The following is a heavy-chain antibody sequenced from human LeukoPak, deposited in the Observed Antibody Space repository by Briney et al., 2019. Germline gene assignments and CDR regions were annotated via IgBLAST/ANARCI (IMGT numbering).Heavy chain of an antibody. Sequence: GGFLRLSCAASGFTFSSYSMDWVRQAPGKGLEWVSCISSSSSYIYYADSVKGRFTISRDNAKNSLYLQMNSLRAEDTAVYYCARPRSTSSGWDFDYWGQGTLVTVSS. V-gene: IGHV3-21*01. CDR1: GFTFSSYS. D-gene: IGHD6-19*01. CDR3: ARPRSTSSGWDFDY. CDR2: ISSSSSYI. J-gene: IGHJ4*02.